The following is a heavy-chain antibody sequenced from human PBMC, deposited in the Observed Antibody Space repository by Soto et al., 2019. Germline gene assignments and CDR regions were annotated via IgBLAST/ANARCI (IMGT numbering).Heavy chain of an antibody. J-gene: IGHJ3*02. CDR3: ARTFTNGVRGYACDI. CDR1: GFTFSSYA. D-gene: IGHD2-8*01. Sequence: QVQLVESGGGVVQPGRSRRLSCAASGFTFSSYAMHWVRQAPGKGLEWVAVISYDGSNKYYADSVKGRFTISRDNSKNTLYLQMNSLRAEDTAVYYCARTFTNGVRGYACDIWGQGTMVTVSS. V-gene: IGHV3-30-3*01. CDR2: ISYDGSNK.